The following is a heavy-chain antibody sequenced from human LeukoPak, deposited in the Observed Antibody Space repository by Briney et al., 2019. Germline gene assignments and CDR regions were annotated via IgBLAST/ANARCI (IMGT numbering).Heavy chain of an antibody. D-gene: IGHD6-13*01. CDR2: ISGDGGST. J-gene: IGHJ4*02. V-gene: IGHV3-43*02. CDR3: ANATAAAPYSY. CDR1: GFTFDDYA. Sequence: RGGSLRLSCAATGFTFDDYAMHWVRQAPGKGLEWVSLISGDGGSTYYVDSVKGRFTISRDNSKNSLYLQMNSLRAEDTALYYCANATAAAPYSYWGQGTLVTVSS.